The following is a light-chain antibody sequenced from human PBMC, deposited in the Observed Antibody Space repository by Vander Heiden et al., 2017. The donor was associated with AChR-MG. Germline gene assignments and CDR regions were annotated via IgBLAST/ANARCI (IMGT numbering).Light chain of an antibody. CDR1: QNVLYSSNNKNY. V-gene: IGKV4-1*01. CDR3: HQDDSPPYT. CDR2: WAS. J-gene: IGKJ2*01. Sequence: DIVMTQSPDSLAVSLGERATINCTSSQNVLYSSNNKNYLAWYQQKAGQPPKLLIYWASTRESGVPERFSGSGSETDFTLIISSLQAEDVAVYYCHQDDSPPYTFGQGTKLEIK.